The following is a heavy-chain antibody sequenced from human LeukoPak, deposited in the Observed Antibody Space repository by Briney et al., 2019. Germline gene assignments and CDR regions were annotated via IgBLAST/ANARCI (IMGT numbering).Heavy chain of an antibody. D-gene: IGHD1-26*01. CDR2: ISSSSSYI. CDR3: ARGGSYLSAFDI. V-gene: IGHV3-21*04. J-gene: IGHJ3*02. CDR1: GFTFSSYN. Sequence: GGSLRLSCAASGFTFSSYNMNWVRQAPGKGLEWVSSISSSSSYIYYADSVKGRFTISRDNAKNSLYLQMNSLRAEDTAVYYCARGGSYLSAFDIWGQGTMVTVSS.